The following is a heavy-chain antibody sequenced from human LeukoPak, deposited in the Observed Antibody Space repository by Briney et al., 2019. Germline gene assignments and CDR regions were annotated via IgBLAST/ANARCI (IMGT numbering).Heavy chain of an antibody. CDR3: ARDYYYYGMDV. V-gene: IGHV4-59*01. Sequence: KPSETLSLTCTVSGGSISSYYWSWLRQPPGKGLEWIGYIYYSGSTNYNPSLKSRVTISVDTSKNQFSLKLSSVTAADTAVYYCARDYYYYGMDVWGQGTTVTVSS. CDR1: GGSISSYY. CDR2: IYYSGST. J-gene: IGHJ6*02.